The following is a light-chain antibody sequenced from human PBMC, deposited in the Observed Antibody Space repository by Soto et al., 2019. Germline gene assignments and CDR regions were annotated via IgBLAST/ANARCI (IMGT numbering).Light chain of an antibody. Sequence: EIVLTQSPATLSLSPGERATLSCRASQSVSSYLAWYQQKPGQAPRLLIYDASNKATGIPTRFSGNGSGTDFTFTISSLEPEDFAVYYCQQRSNWPPTFGPGTKVDIK. V-gene: IGKV3-11*01. CDR3: QQRSNWPPT. CDR2: DAS. J-gene: IGKJ3*01. CDR1: QSVSSY.